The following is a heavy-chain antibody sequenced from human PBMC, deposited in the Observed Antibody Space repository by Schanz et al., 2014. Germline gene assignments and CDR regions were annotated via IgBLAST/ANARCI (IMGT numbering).Heavy chain of an antibody. CDR2: IGNGGVTI. CDR1: GFPFSDYF. V-gene: IGHV3-11*01. J-gene: IGHJ4*02. Sequence: QVQLVDSGGGLVKPGGSLRLSCTASGFPFSDYFMAWIRQPPGRGLEWVSYIGNGGVTIYYADSVKGRFTISRDNSKNSLYLQRNSLRAEDTAVYYCARIGGNVFDYWAQGTLVTVSS. D-gene: IGHD3-10*01. CDR3: ARIGGNVFDY.